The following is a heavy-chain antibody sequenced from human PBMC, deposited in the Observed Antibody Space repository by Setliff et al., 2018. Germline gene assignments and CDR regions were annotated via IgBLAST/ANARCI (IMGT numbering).Heavy chain of an antibody. CDR3: ARAPRIAAAGTWSAGYGMDV. CDR2: LFDSGNT. D-gene: IGHD6-13*01. CDR1: GGSISSHY. J-gene: IGHJ6*02. V-gene: IGHV4-59*11. Sequence: PSETLSLTCTVSGGSISSHYWSWIRQPPGKGLEWIGNLFDSGNTNYNSSLKSRVTLSVDTSKNQFSLKLSSVTAADTAVYYCARAPRIAAAGTWSAGYGMDVWGQGTTVTVSS.